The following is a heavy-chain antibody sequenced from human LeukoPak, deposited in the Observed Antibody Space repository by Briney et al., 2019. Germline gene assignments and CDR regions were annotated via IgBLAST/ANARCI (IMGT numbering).Heavy chain of an antibody. CDR1: GFTFSSYA. Sequence: GGSLRLSCAASGFTFSSYAMSWVRQAPGKGLEWVSAISGSGGSTYYADSVKGRFTISRDNSKNTLYLQMNSLRAEDTAVYYCAKDNDYVWGSYRPPHFDYSSQGTLVTVSS. V-gene: IGHV3-23*01. CDR2: ISGSGGST. CDR3: AKDNDYVWGSYRPPHFDY. D-gene: IGHD3-16*02. J-gene: IGHJ4*02.